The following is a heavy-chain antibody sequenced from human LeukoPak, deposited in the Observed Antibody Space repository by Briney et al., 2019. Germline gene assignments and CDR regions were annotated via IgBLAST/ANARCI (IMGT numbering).Heavy chain of an antibody. V-gene: IGHV4-59*01. D-gene: IGHD2-21*02. CDR1: GGSFSGYS. Sequence: KPSETLSLTCAVYGGSFSGYSWNWIRQPPGKGLEWIGYIYYSGSTNYNPSLKSRVTISVDTSKNQFSLKLTSVTAADTAVYYCARANVVTASDYWGQGTLVTVAS. J-gene: IGHJ4*02. CDR3: ARANVVTASDY. CDR2: IYYSGST.